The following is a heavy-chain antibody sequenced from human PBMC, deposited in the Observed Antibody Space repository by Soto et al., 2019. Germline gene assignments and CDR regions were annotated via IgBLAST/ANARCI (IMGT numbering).Heavy chain of an antibody. J-gene: IGHJ4*02. CDR1: GYTFTSYG. CDR3: VVAAQPYYFDY. D-gene: IGHD2-15*01. Sequence: ASVKVSCKASGYTFTSYGISWVRQAPGQGLEWMGWISAYNGNTNYAQKLQGRVTMTTDTSTSIAYMELRSLRSDYTAVYYCVVAAQPYYFDYWGQGTLVTAPQ. CDR2: ISAYNGNT. V-gene: IGHV1-18*01.